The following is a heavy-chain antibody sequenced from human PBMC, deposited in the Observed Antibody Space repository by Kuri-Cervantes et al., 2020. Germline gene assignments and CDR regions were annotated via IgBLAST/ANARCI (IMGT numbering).Heavy chain of an antibody. CDR1: GGSFSGYY. V-gene: IGHV4-34*01. CDR3: AREKHSSGFDY. CDR2: INHSGST. J-gene: IGHJ4*02. D-gene: IGHD6-19*01. Sequence: GSLRLSCAVYGGSFSGYYWSWIRQPPGKGLEWIGEINHSGSTNYNPSLKSRVTISVDTSKDQFSLKLSSVTAADTAVYYCAREKHSSGFDYWGQGTLVTSPQ.